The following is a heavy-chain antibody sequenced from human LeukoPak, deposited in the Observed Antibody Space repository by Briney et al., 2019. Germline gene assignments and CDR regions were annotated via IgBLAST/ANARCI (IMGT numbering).Heavy chain of an antibody. J-gene: IGHJ2*01. Sequence: TSENLSLTCTVSGGSISSGGYWWSWIRQYPGKGLEWIGYIYYSGSIYYNPSLRSRVTMSVDTSQNQYSLTLNSVTAADTAVYYCARAIVTPSGYVWYFDLWGRGTLVTVS. CDR2: IYYSGSI. V-gene: IGHV4-31*03. D-gene: IGHD3-3*01. CDR1: GGSISSGGYW. CDR3: ARAIVTPSGYVWYFDL.